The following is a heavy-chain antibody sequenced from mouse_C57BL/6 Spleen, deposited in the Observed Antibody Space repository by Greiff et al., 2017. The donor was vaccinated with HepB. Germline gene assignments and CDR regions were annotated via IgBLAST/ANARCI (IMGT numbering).Heavy chain of an antibody. J-gene: IGHJ1*03. D-gene: IGHD1-1*01. V-gene: IGHV1-80*01. CDR3: ARNYGSSHWYFDV. CDR2: IYPGDGDT. Sequence: QVQLQQSGAELVKPGASVKISCKASGYAFSSYWMNWVKQRPGKGLEWIGQIYPGDGDTNYNGKFKGKATLTADKSSSTAYMQLSSLTSEDSAVYFGARNYGSSHWYFDVWGTGTTVTVSS. CDR1: GYAFSSYW.